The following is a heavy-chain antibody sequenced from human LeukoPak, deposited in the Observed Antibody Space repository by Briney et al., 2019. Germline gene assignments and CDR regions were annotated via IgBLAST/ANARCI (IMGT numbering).Heavy chain of an antibody. CDR3: ARAPRIYYYYMDV. Sequence: PGGSLRHSCAASGFTVSSNYMSWVRQAPWKGLEWVSVIYSGGSTYYADSVKGRFTISRDNSKNTLYLQMNSLRAEDTAVYYCARAPRIYYYYMDVWGKGTTVTISS. D-gene: IGHD2/OR15-2a*01. J-gene: IGHJ6*03. V-gene: IGHV3-66*01. CDR1: GFTVSSNY. CDR2: IYSGGST.